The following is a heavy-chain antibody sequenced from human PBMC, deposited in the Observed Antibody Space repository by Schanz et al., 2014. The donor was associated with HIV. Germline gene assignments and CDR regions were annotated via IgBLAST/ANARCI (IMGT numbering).Heavy chain of an antibody. J-gene: IGHJ3*02. D-gene: IGHD3-22*01. CDR3: VHDDSDNDGFDM. CDR1: GFTFSSYW. V-gene: IGHV3-7*01. CDR2: MNQDGSRK. Sequence: DLEESGGDLVQRGGSLRLSCAASGFTFSSYWMTWVRQAPGKGLEMVANMNQDGSRKYYVDSVKGRFTISRDNAANSLFLQMNSLRAEDTAVYYCVHDDSDNDGFDMWGQGTMVTVSS.